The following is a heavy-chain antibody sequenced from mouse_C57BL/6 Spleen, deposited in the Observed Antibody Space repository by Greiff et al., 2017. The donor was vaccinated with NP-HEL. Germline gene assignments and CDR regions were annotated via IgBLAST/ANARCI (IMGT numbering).Heavy chain of an antibody. V-gene: IGHV1-55*01. Sequence: VQLQQPGAELVKPGASVKMSCKASGYTFTSYWITWVKQRPGQGLEWIGDIYPGSGSTNYNEKFKSKATLTVDTSSSTAYMQLSSLTSEDSAVYYCARRDYGGSHWYFDVWGTGTTVTVSS. D-gene: IGHD1-1*01. J-gene: IGHJ1*03. CDR2: IYPGSGST. CDR3: ARRDYGGSHWYFDV. CDR1: GYTFTSYW.